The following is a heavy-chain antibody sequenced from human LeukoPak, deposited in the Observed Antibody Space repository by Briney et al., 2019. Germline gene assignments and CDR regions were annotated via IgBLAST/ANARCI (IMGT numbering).Heavy chain of an antibody. CDR1: GGSISSYY. CDR2: IYYSGST. Sequence: SETLSLTCTVSGGSISSYYWSWIRQPPGKGLEWIGYIYYSGSTNYNSSLKSRVTISVDTSKNQFSLKLSSVTAADTAVYYCARAETYYYDSSGYLLDYWGQGTLVTVSS. J-gene: IGHJ4*02. D-gene: IGHD3-22*01. V-gene: IGHV4-59*01. CDR3: ARAETYYYDSSGYLLDY.